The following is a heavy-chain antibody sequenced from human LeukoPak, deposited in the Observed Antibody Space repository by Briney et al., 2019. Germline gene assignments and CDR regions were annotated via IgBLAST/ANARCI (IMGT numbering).Heavy chain of an antibody. Sequence: SDTLSLICTISGASISSYYWRWIRPPPGKGLESIWLIYTRESPNYNPSLKSRVTMSVDTCKYQFSLKLGSVTAADTAVYYCARGLRGRLKVQYDSSGYYYYDYWGQGTLVTVSS. D-gene: IGHD3-22*01. CDR3: ARGLRGRLKVQYDSSGYYYYDY. CDR2: IYTRESP. V-gene: IGHV4-4*07. J-gene: IGHJ4*02. CDR1: GASISSYY.